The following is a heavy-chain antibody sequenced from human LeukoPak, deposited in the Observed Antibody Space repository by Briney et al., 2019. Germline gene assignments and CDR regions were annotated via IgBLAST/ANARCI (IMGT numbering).Heavy chain of an antibody. V-gene: IGHV1-46*01. CDR3: AKTSGYFPLYSFDY. CDR2: INPSGGST. Sequence: GASVKVSCKASGYTFTSYYMHWVRQAPGQGLEWMGIINPSGGSTSYAQNFQGRVTMTKDTSITTAYMELRGLRSDDTAMYYCAKTSGYFPLYSFDYWGQGTLVTVSS. CDR1: GYTFTSYY. J-gene: IGHJ4*02. D-gene: IGHD5-12*01.